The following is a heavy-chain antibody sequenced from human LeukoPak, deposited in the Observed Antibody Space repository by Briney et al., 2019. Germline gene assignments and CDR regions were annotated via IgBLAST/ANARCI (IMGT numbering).Heavy chain of an antibody. CDR3: AKGRITMIVVVEFDY. V-gene: IGHV3-23*01. CDR2: ISGSDGST. Sequence: GGSLRLSCAASGFSFTNYAMSWVRQAPGKGLEWVSGISGSDGSTYYVDSVKGRFTISRDNSKNALWLQMNSLRAEDTAVYYCAKGRITMIVVVEFDYWGQGTLVTVSS. J-gene: IGHJ4*02. CDR1: GFSFTNYA. D-gene: IGHD3-22*01.